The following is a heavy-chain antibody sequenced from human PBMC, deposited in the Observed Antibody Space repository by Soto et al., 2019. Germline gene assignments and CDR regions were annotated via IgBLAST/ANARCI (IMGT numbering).Heavy chain of an antibody. CDR2: IYYSGST. CDR3: ARMGRWDIVEGWLHP. V-gene: IGHV4-31*03. D-gene: IGHD2-15*01. CDR1: GGSISTGGYY. J-gene: IGHJ5*02. Sequence: SETLSLTCTVSGGSISTGGYYWSWIRQHPGKGLEWIGYIYYSGSTSYNPSLKSRVTISFDTSKNQFSLKMSSVTAADTAVYYCARMGRWDIVEGWLHPWGQGPLATF.